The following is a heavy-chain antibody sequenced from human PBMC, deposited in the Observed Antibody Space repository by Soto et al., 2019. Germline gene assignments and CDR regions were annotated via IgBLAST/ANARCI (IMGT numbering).Heavy chain of an antibody. CDR3: AREYFNGQVPYGMDV. D-gene: IGHD3-9*01. Sequence: GASVKVSCKASGFTFTSSAVQWVRQARGQRLERIGWIVVGSGSTSYAQKFQGRVTMTRDTSTSTVYMELSSLRSEDTAVYSCAREYFNGQVPYGMDVWGQGTTVTVSS. CDR1: GFTFTSSA. CDR2: IVVGSGST. J-gene: IGHJ6*02. V-gene: IGHV1-58*01.